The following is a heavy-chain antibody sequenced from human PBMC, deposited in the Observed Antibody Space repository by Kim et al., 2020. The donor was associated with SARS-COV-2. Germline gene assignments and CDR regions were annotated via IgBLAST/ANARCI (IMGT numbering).Heavy chain of an antibody. Sequence: GGSLRLSCAASGFTFSSYSMNLVRQAPGKGLEWVSYISSSSSTIYYADSVKGRFTISRDNAKNSLYLQMNSLRAEDTAVYYCASLYGMDVWGQGTTVTVS. CDR3: ASLYGMDV. V-gene: IGHV3-48*01. CDR2: ISSSSSTI. CDR1: GFTFSSYS. J-gene: IGHJ6*02.